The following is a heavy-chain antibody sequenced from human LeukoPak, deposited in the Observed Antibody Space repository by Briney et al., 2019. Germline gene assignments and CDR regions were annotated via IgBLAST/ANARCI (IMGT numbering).Heavy chain of an antibody. CDR2: MNPNSGNT. V-gene: IGHV1-8*03. D-gene: IGHD5/OR15-5a*01. Sequence: ASVKVSCKASGYTFTSYDINWVRQATGQGLEWMGWMNPNSGNTGYAQKFQGRVTITRDTSTSTVYMELSSLRSEDTAVYYCARSRGTYASTGYWGQGTLVTVSS. J-gene: IGHJ4*02. CDR1: GYTFTSYD. CDR3: ARSRGTYASTGY.